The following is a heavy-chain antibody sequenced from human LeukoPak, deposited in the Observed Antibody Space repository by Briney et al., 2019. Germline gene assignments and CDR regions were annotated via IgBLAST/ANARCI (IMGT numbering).Heavy chain of an antibody. V-gene: IGHV4-59*01. Sequence: SETLSLTXTVSDDSITTYYWSWVRQPPGKGLEWIGYIYYSGSTNYNPSLTSRVSISIDTSKNQLSLKLSSVTAADTAVYYCARAKKAVAGFFDYWGQGTLVIVSS. CDR1: DDSITTYY. CDR2: IYYSGST. J-gene: IGHJ4*02. CDR3: ARAKKAVAGFFDY. D-gene: IGHD6-19*01.